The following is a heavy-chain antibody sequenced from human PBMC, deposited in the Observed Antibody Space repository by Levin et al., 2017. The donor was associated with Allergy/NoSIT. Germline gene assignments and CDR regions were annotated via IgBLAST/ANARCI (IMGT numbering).Heavy chain of an antibody. CDR2: ISGSGGST. V-gene: IGHV3-23*01. J-gene: IGHJ5*02. CDR3: AKDTRPIYYDSSGYPPRDP. CDR1: GFTFSSYA. D-gene: IGHD3-22*01. Sequence: PGESLKISCAASGFTFSSYAMSWVRQAPGKGLEWVSAISGSGGSTYYADSVKGRFTISRDNSKNTLYLQMNSLRAEDTAVYYCAKDTRPIYYDSSGYPPRDPWGQGTLVTVSS.